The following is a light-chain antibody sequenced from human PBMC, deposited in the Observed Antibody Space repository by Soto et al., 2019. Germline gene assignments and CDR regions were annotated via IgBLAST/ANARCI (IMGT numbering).Light chain of an antibody. CDR1: QSVSSN. V-gene: IGKV3-15*01. CDR2: GTS. J-gene: IGKJ2*01. Sequence: ETVMTQSPATLSVSPGERVTLSCRASQSVSSNLAWYQQKTGQAPRLLISGTSTRATGVPARFSGSGSGTEFTLTISSLQSEDFAVYYCQQYNDWPPSYTFGQGTKLEI. CDR3: QQYNDWPPSYT.